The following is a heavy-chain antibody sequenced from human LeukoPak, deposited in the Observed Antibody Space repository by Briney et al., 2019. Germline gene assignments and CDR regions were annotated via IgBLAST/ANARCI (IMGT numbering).Heavy chain of an antibody. CDR1: GGSISSSNW. V-gene: IGHV4-4*02. CDR2: IYHGGST. Sequence: SETLSLTCAVSGGSISSSNWWRWGRQPPGKGLEWIGEIYHGGSTNYNPSLKSRVTMSVDKSKNQFSLELSSVTAADTAVYYCARGEEHGSGTVHFDYWGQGILVTVSS. D-gene: IGHD3-10*01. CDR3: ARGEEHGSGTVHFDY. J-gene: IGHJ4*02.